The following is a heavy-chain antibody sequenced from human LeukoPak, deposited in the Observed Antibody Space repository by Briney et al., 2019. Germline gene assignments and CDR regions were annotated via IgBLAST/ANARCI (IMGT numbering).Heavy chain of an antibody. Sequence: KPSETLSFTCAVYGGSFSGYYWSWIRQPPGKGLEWIGEINHSGSTYYNPSLKSRVTISVDMSKNQFPLKLSSVTAADTAVYYCAREDCGGDCPTFDIWGQGTMVTISS. CDR1: GGSFSGYY. J-gene: IGHJ3*02. CDR2: INHSGST. CDR3: AREDCGGDCPTFDI. V-gene: IGHV4-34*01. D-gene: IGHD2-21*02.